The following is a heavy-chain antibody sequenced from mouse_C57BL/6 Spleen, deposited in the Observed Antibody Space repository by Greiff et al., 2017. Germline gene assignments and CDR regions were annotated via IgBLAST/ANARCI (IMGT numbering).Heavy chain of an antibody. Sequence: VQLQQPGAELVMPGASVKLSCKASGYTFTSYWMHWVKQRPGQGLEWIGEIDPSDSYTNYNQKFKGKSTLTVDKSSSTAYMQLSSLTSEDSAVYYCARGPQTAQATAFAYRGQGTLVTVSA. CDR2: IDPSDSYT. D-gene: IGHD3-2*02. CDR3: ARGPQTAQATAFAY. V-gene: IGHV1-69*01. CDR1: GYTFTSYW. J-gene: IGHJ3*01.